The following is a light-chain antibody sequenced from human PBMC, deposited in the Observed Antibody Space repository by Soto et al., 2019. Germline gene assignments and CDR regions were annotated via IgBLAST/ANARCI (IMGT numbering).Light chain of an antibody. CDR1: SSDVGSSDL. J-gene: IGLJ2*01. CDR3: CSYAISMSAI. Sequence: QSALTQPASVSGSPGQSITISCTGTSSDVGSSDLVSWYQQHPGKAPRLMIYEVTKRPSGVSNRFSGSKSGNTASLTISGLQADDEAAYCCCSYAISMSAIFGGGTKVTVL. CDR2: EVT. V-gene: IGLV2-23*02.